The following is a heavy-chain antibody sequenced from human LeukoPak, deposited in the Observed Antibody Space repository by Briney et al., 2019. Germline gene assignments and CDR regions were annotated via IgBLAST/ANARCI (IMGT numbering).Heavy chain of an antibody. CDR1: GFTFSNSW. D-gene: IGHD1-26*01. Sequence: PGGSLRLSCAASGFTFSNSWMSWVRQAPGKGLEWVANIKQDGSEKYYVDSVKGRFTISRDNAKNSLYLQMNSLRAEDTAVYYCARDPYRFAFDIWGQGTVVLVSS. CDR2: IKQDGSEK. V-gene: IGHV3-7*01. J-gene: IGHJ3*02. CDR3: ARDPYRFAFDI.